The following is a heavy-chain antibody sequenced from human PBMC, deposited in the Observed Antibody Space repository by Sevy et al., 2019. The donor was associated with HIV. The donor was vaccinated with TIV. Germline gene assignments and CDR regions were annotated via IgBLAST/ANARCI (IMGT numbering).Heavy chain of an antibody. CDR3: VTRGGLVGATDFDY. Sequence: GGSLRFSCSASGFTFSSYPMHWVRQAPGKGLEYVSLISGNGGSTYYADSVKGRFTISRDNFKKTLYLQMSSLRAEDTAVYYCVTRGGLVGATDFDYWGQGTRVTVSS. D-gene: IGHD1-26*01. CDR2: ISGNGGST. CDR1: GFTFSSYP. J-gene: IGHJ4*02. V-gene: IGHV3-64D*06.